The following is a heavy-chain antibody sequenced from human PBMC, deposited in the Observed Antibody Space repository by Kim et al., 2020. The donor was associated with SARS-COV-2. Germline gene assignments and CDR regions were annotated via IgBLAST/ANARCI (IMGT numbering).Heavy chain of an antibody. D-gene: IGHD5-12*01. V-gene: IGHV3-21*01. Sequence: YYGDSLKGRFTISRDKAKNSVYLQMNSLRAEDTAVYYCARGRDGYRSAFDIWGHGTMVTVSS. CDR3: ARGRDGYRSAFDI. J-gene: IGHJ3*02.